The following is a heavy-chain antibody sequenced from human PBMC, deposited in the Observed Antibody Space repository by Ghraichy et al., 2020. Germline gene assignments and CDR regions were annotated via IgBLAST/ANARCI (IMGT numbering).Heavy chain of an antibody. CDR2: IYYSGST. J-gene: IGHJ6*02. CDR3: ARDVVPSATKYGLDV. Sequence: ETLSLTCTVSGGSISSYYWNWIRQPPGKGLEWIGYIYYSGSTNYNSSLKSRVTISVDPSKNQFSLKLSSVTAADTAVYYCARDVVPSATKYGLDVWGQGITVTVSS. D-gene: IGHD2-2*01. V-gene: IGHV4-59*01. CDR1: GGSISSYY.